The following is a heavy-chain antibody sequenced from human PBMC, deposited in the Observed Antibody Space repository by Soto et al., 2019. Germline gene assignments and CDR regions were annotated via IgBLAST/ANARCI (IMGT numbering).Heavy chain of an antibody. D-gene: IGHD3-3*01. CDR3: EKDAFGVVPDAFDI. V-gene: IGHV3-23*01. CDR1: GFTFSTYA. CDR2: IRGGGDST. J-gene: IGHJ3*02. Sequence: EVQLLESGGGLVQPGGSLRLSCAASGFTFSTYAMTWVRQAPGKGLEWVSGIRGGGDSTYYADSVKGRFTISRDNSKNSLFLQMNSLRAEDTAVYYCEKDAFGVVPDAFDIWGQGTMVSVSS.